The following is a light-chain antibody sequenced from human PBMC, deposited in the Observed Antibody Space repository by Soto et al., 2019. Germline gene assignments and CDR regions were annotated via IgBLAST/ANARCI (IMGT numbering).Light chain of an antibody. V-gene: IGKV1-12*01. CDR1: QGITTW. CDR2: SAS. Sequence: DIQMTQSPSYVSAPVGDRVTITCRASQGITTWLVWYQQKPAKAPMLLISSASSLRSGVPSRFSGSGSGTEFTLTISSLQPEDSATYYCQQANSLPWTFGQGTKVEVK. J-gene: IGKJ1*01. CDR3: QQANSLPWT.